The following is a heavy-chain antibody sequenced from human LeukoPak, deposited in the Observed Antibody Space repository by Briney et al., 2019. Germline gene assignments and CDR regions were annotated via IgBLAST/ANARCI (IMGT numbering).Heavy chain of an antibody. D-gene: IGHD6-19*01. CDR1: GGSISSYY. Sequence: PSETLSLTCTVSGGSISSYYWSWIRQPPGKGLEWIGYIYTSGSTNYNPSLKSRVTISVDTSKNQFSLKLSSVTAADTAVYYCARRDSSGWYRNDAFGIWGQGTMVTVSS. J-gene: IGHJ3*02. CDR3: ARRDSSGWYRNDAFGI. CDR2: IYTSGST. V-gene: IGHV4-4*09.